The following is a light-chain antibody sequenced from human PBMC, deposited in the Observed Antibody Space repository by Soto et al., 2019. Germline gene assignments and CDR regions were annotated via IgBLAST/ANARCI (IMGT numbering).Light chain of an antibody. V-gene: IGLV2-11*01. CDR2: DVS. J-gene: IGLJ1*01. CDR1: SSDVGGYNY. Sequence: QSALTQPRSVSGSAGQSVTISCTGTSSDVGGYNYVSWYQQHPGRAPKVMIYDVSKRPSGVPDRFSGSKSGNTASLTISGLQAEDEADYYCCSYAGSYTYVFGTGTKLTVL. CDR3: CSYAGSYTYV.